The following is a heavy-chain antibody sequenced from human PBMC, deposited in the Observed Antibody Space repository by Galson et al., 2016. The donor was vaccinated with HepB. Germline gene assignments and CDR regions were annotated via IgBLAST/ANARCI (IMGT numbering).Heavy chain of an antibody. CDR1: GFSVSSNY. J-gene: IGHJ5*02. V-gene: IGHV3-53*01. CDR2: IYSGGST. D-gene: IGHD2/OR15-2a*01. Sequence: SLRLSCAASGFSVSSNYIIWVRQAPGKGLEWVSAIYSGGSTYYADAVKGHFTVSRDNPKNTVYLQMNSLRAEDTAVYFCARDCDTTSHYGWFDPWGQGTLVTVSS. CDR3: ARDCDTTSHYGWFDP.